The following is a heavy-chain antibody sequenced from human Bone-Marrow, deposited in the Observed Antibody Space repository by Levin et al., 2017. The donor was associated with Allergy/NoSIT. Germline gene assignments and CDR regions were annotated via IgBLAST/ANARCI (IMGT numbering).Heavy chain of an antibody. CDR3: VRDSGSALRLARSDF. CDR2: LTTDSSYI. V-gene: IGHV3-21*04. D-gene: IGHD6-6*01. J-gene: IGHJ4*02. Sequence: NPGGSLRLSCVASGFTFGDFDMTWVRQGPGKGLEWVSSLTTDSSYIYYAESVKGRFTVSRDNAKNSLYLQMNSLRAEDTALYYCVRDSGSALRLARSDFWGQGTLVTVSS. CDR1: GFTFGDFD.